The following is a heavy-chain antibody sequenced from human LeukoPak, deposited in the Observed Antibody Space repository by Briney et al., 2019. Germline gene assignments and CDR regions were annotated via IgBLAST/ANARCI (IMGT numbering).Heavy chain of an antibody. D-gene: IGHD2-2*03. V-gene: IGHV1-18*01. CDR1: GYTFTSYG. CDR3: ARDGYCNNTTCYFRWFDP. Sequence: ASVKVSCKASGYTFTSYGISWVRQAPGQGLEWMGWISAYNGNTNYAQKLQGRVTMTTDTSTSTAYMELRSLRSDDTAVYYCARDGYCNNTTCYFRWFDPWGQGTLVTVSS. J-gene: IGHJ5*02. CDR2: ISAYNGNT.